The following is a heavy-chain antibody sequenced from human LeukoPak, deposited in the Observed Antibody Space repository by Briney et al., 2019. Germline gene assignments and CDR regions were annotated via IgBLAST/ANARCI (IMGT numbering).Heavy chain of an antibody. CDR3: ARGTDMTPISGYYSFVY. J-gene: IGHJ4*02. CDR2: ISSSGSTI. CDR1: GFTFSDYY. V-gene: IGHV3-11*01. Sequence: GGSLRLSCAASGFTFSDYYMSWIRQAPGKGLEWVSYISSSGSTIYYADSVKGRFTISRDNAKNSLYLQTNSLRAEDTAVYYCARGTDMTPISGYYSFVYWGQGTLVSVSS. D-gene: IGHD5-12*01.